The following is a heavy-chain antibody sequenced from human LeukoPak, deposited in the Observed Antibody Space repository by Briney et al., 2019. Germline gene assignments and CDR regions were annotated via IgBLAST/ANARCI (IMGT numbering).Heavy chain of an antibody. CDR1: GFTFSSYA. J-gene: IGHJ4*01. CDR3: AKSPSVQWFRQLFYLNQLDY. D-gene: IGHD3-10*01. CDR2: ISSGGGST. Sequence: GGSLRLSCAASGFTFSSYAMSWVRQAPGKGLEWVSGISSGGGSTFYADSVKGRFTISRDNSKNRLYLQMNSLRAEDTAVYYCAKSPSVQWFRQLFYLNQLDYWGHGTLVTVSS. V-gene: IGHV3-23*01.